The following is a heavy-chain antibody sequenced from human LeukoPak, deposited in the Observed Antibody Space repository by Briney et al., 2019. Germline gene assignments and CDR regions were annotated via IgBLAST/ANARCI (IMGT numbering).Heavy chain of an antibody. J-gene: IGHJ6*03. CDR2: INTNTGNP. V-gene: IGHV7-4-1*02. D-gene: IGHD3-3*01. Sequence: GASVKVSCKASGYTFTSYAMNWVRQAPGQGLEWMGWINTNTGNPTYAQGFTGRFVFSLDTSVSTAYLQISSLKAEDTAVYYCARVGDLQTYYYYYYMDVWGEGTTVTVSS. CDR3: ARVGDLQTYYYYYYMDV. CDR1: GYTFTSYA.